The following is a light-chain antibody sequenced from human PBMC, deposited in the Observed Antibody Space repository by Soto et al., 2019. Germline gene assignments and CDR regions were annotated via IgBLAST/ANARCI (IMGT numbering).Light chain of an antibody. J-gene: IGLJ2*01. CDR3: QSYDSSLSGVV. CDR2: EVS. Sequence: QSVLTQPASVSGSPGQSITISCTGTSSDVGGYNYVSWYQQHPGKAPILMIYEVSNRPSGVPDRFSGSKSGTSASLAITGLQAEDEADYYCQSYDSSLSGVVFGGGTKLTVL. CDR1: SSDVGGYNY. V-gene: IGLV2-14*01.